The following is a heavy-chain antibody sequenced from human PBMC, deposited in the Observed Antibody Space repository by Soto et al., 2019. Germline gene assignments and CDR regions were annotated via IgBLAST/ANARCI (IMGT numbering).Heavy chain of an antibody. CDR2: ISAYNGNT. J-gene: IGHJ5*02. V-gene: IGHV1-18*01. Sequence: GASVKVSCKASGYTFTSYGISWVRQAPGQGLEWMGWISAYNGNTNYAQKLQGRVTMATDTSTSTAYMELRSLRSDDTAVYYCARDVMDIVATIHWFDLWGQGNLVTVSS. CDR1: GYTFTSYG. CDR3: ARDVMDIVATIHWFDL. D-gene: IGHD5-12*01.